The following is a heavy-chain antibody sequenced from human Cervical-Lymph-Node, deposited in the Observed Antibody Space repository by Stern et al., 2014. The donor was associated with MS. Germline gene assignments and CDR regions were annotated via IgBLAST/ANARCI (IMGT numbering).Heavy chain of an antibody. CDR3: ARRGSESYFYYGMDV. V-gene: IGHV1-8*01. J-gene: IGHJ6*02. Sequence: MQLVESGAEVKKPGASVKVSCKASGYTFTRYDINWVRQATGQGLEWMGGMTPNSGNTGYAQKFQGRVTMTRNTSRSTASMELSSLRSEDTAVYYCARRGSESYFYYGMDVWGQGTTVTVSS. CDR2: MTPNSGNT. CDR1: GYTFTRYD. D-gene: IGHD5-12*01.